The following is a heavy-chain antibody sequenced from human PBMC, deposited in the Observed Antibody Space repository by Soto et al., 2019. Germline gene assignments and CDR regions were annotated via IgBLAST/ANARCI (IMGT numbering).Heavy chain of an antibody. V-gene: IGHV3-30*18. Sequence: GGSLRLSCAAAGFSFSKSDMHWVRQAPGEGLQWVALISDDGGNEQYADSVKGRFTISRDNSKNTLFLQMDSLRPEDTAVYFCVKGFSHLGRYPGFDNWGQGSPVTVSS. CDR2: ISDDGGNE. D-gene: IGHD1-26*01. CDR3: VKGFSHLGRYPGFDN. CDR1: GFSFSKSD. J-gene: IGHJ4*02.